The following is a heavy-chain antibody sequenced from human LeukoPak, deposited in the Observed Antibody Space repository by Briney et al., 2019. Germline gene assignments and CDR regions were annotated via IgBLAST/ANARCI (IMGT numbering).Heavy chain of an antibody. D-gene: IGHD2-2*01. Sequence: ASVKVSCKASGGTFSSYAISWVRQAPGQGLEWMGRIIPILGIANYAQKFQGRVTITADKSTSTAYMELSSLRSEDTAVYYCARDSGDIVVVPAAIEAWGQGTLVTVPS. CDR1: GGTFSSYA. V-gene: IGHV1-69*04. CDR2: IIPILGIA. J-gene: IGHJ5*02. CDR3: ARDSGDIVVVPAAIEA.